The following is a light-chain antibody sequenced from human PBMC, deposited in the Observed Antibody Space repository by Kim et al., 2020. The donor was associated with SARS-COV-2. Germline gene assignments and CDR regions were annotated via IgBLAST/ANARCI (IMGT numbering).Light chain of an antibody. CDR3: QQYGSSPRT. Sequence: EIVLTQSPGPLSLSPGERATLSCRASQSLSSTYLAWYQQKPGQAPRLLIYATSSRATGIPARFSGSGSGTDFTLTISRLEPEDFAVYYCQQYGSSPRTFGQGTKGDIK. CDR1: QSLSSTY. CDR2: ATS. J-gene: IGKJ1*01. V-gene: IGKV3-20*01.